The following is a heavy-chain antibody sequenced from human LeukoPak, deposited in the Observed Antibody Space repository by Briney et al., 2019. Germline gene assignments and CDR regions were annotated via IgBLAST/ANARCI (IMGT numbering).Heavy chain of an antibody. CDR3: GRVQSGSLLRYGMDV. V-gene: IGHV1-8*01. J-gene: IGHJ6*02. CDR1: GYTLTTSD. CDR2: MNPNTGHT. Sequence: GASVKVSCKASGYTLTTSDINWVRQATGQGLEWMGWMNPNTGHTGFTQKFQGRVTMTRSISLNTAYMELSSLRSEDTAVYFCGRVQSGSLLRYGMDVWGQGTTVIVSS. D-gene: IGHD3-10*01.